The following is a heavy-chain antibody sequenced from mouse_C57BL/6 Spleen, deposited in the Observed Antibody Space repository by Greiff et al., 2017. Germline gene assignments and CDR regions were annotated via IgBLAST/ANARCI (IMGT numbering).Heavy chain of an antibody. CDR2: ISSGGSST. J-gene: IGHJ2*01. V-gene: IGHV5-6*01. CDR3: ASLYYDYDGDYFDY. CDR1: GFTFSSYG. D-gene: IGHD2-4*01. Sequence: EVMLVESGGDLVKPGGSLKLSCAASGFTFSSYGMSWVRQTPDKRLEWVATISSGGSSTYYPDSVKGRFTISRDNAKNTLYLQMSSLKSEDTAMYYCASLYYDYDGDYFDYWGQGTTLTVSS.